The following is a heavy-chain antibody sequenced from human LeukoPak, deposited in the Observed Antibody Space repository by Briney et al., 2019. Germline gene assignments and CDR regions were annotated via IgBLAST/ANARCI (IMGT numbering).Heavy chain of an antibody. J-gene: IGHJ4*02. CDR2: ISAYNGNT. Sequence: ASVKVSCKASGYSFTSYGISWVRQAPGQGLEWMGWISAYNGNTNYAQKLQGRVTMATDTSTSTAYMELRSLRSDDTAVYYCARVIGYYDILTGSQEFDYWGQGTLVTVSS. D-gene: IGHD3-9*01. V-gene: IGHV1-18*01. CDR1: GYSFTSYG. CDR3: ARVIGYYDILTGSQEFDY.